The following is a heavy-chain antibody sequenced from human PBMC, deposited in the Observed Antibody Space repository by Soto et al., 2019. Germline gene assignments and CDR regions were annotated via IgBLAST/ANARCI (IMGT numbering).Heavy chain of an antibody. CDR2: IIPIFGKA. CDR1: GCTFSSYA. Sequence: SVKVSCKASGCTFSSYAISWVRQAPGQGLEWMGGIIPIFGKANYAQKFQGRVTITADKSTSTAYMELSSLRSEDTAVYYCARPNAVAAAGMSPCGMDVWGQGTPVTVSS. J-gene: IGHJ6*02. V-gene: IGHV1-69*06. D-gene: IGHD6-13*01. CDR3: ARPNAVAAAGMSPCGMDV.